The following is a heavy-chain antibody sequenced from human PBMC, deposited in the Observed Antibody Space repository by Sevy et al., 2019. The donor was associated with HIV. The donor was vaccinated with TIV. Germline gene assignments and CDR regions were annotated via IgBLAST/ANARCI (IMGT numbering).Heavy chain of an antibody. Sequence: GGSLRLSCVASGLTFSDHYMDWVRQAPGKGLEWVGRTRNKANSYTTEYAASVTGRFTISRDDSKNSLYLQMNSLKTEDTAVYYCARDMGSTGTTYFDYWGQGTLVTVSS. J-gene: IGHJ4*02. CDR3: ARDMGSTGTTYFDY. CDR1: GLTFSDHY. CDR2: TRNKANSYTT. V-gene: IGHV3-72*01. D-gene: IGHD1-1*01.